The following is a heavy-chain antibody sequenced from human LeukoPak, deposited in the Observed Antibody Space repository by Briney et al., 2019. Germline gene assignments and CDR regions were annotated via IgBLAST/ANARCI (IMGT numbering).Heavy chain of an antibody. V-gene: IGHV3-66*01. CDR1: GFTVSSNY. J-gene: IGHJ4*02. D-gene: IGHD1-26*01. Sequence: PGGSLGLSCAASGFTVSSNYMTWVRQAPGKGLEWLSVIYSGGTTYYADSVKGRFTISRDNSKNTLYLQLNSLRAEDTAVYYCARDDPSGSYIDYWGQGTLVTVSS. CDR2: IYSGGTT. CDR3: ARDDPSGSYIDY.